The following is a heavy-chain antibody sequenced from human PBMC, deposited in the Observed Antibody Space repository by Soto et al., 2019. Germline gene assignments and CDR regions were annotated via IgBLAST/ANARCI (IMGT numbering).Heavy chain of an antibody. Sequence: QAQLVESGGGVVQPGTSLRLSCAASGFTISTHGMHWVRQAPGKGLEWLANIWYDGSNKFYAESVKGRFSISKDNSKITLYLKMSSLRAEDTAVYYCAAATTWNFHFPYWGQGTQVTVSS. CDR1: GFTISTHG. V-gene: IGHV3-33*03. CDR3: AAATTWNFHFPY. CDR2: IWYDGSNK. D-gene: IGHD1-7*01. J-gene: IGHJ4*02.